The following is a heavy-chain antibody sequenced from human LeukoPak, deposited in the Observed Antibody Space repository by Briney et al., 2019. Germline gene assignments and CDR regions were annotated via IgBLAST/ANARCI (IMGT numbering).Heavy chain of an antibody. Sequence: TVKVSCKASEGTFSSYAISWVRQAPGQGLEWMGGIIPIFGTANYAQKFQGRVTITTDESTSTAYMELSSLRSEDTAVYYCATVAGYYYYYYMDVWGKGTTVTVSS. CDR3: ATVAGYYYYYYMDV. V-gene: IGHV1-69*05. CDR1: EGTFSSYA. J-gene: IGHJ6*03. CDR2: IIPIFGTA. D-gene: IGHD6-19*01.